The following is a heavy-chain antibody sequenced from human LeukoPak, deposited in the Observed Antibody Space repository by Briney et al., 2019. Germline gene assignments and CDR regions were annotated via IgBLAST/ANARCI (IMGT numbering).Heavy chain of an antibody. J-gene: IGHJ4*02. V-gene: IGHV3-23*01. CDR2: ISGSGGST. CDR3: AKNSRYSSSWYGANFDY. D-gene: IGHD6-13*01. CDR1: GFTFSSYA. Sequence: GGSLRLSCAASGFTFSSYAMSWVRQAPGKGLEWVSAISGSGGSTYYADSVKGRFTISRDNSKNTPYLQMNSLRAEDTAVYYCAKNSRYSSSWYGANFDYWGQGTLVTVSS.